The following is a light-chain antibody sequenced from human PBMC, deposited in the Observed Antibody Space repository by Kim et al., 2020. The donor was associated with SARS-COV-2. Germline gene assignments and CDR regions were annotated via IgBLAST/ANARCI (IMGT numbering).Light chain of an antibody. CDR1: QSFSSSY. CDR2: GAS. CDR3: QQYGSPLLT. Sequence: SPGERATLSCRASQSFSSSYLAWYQRKPGQAPRLLIYGASPRATGIPDRFSGSGSGTDFTLTISRLEPEDFAVYYCQQYGSPLLTFGGGTKVDIK. V-gene: IGKV3-20*01. J-gene: IGKJ4*01.